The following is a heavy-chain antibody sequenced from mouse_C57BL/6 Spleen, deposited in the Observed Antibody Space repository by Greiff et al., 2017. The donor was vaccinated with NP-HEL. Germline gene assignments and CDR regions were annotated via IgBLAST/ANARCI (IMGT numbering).Heavy chain of an antibody. CDR2: ISYSGST. J-gene: IGHJ4*01. CDR1: GYSITSGYD. Sequence: EVKVIESGPGMVKPSQSLSLTCTVTGYSITSGYDWHWIRHFPGNKQEWMGYISYSGSTNYNPSLKSRISITHDTSKNHFFLKLNSVTTEDTATYYCARGNEGYAMDYWGQGTSVTVSS. V-gene: IGHV3-1*01. CDR3: ARGNEGYAMDY.